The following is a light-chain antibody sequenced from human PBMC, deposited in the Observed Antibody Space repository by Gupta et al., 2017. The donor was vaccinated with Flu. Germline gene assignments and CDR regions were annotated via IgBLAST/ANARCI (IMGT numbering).Light chain of an antibody. Sequence: DIHMPHSPSSLSASVGDRVTLTCRASQSISSYLNWYQQKPGRATKLLIYAASSLQSRGPSRIFSSRSYTDYIPIIISLQPQDDLTVYCRQRYSTSPITFGRGTKLEIK. CDR3: RQRYSTSPIT. V-gene: IGKV1-39*01. CDR1: QSISSY. CDR2: AAS. J-gene: IGKJ4*01.